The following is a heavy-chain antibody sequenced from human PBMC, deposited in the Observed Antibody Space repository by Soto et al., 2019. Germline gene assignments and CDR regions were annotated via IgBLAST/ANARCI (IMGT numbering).Heavy chain of an antibody. V-gene: IGHV3-33*01. CDR3: ARDPTLTETGMVIDY. CDR2: IWYDGVTK. D-gene: IGHD2-8*01. Sequence: QVQLVESGGGVVQPGKSLRLSCAASGFTLSKNDMHWVRQAPGKGLEWVAVIWYDGVTKYYGNSVKGRFTISRDTSNNTLYLQMNSLRVEDTAVYYCARDPTLTETGMVIDYWGQGALVTVSS. J-gene: IGHJ4*02. CDR1: GFTLSKND.